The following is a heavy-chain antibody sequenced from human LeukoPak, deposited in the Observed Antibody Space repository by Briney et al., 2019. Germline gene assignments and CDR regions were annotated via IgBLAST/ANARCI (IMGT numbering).Heavy chain of an antibody. CDR2: IIPIFGTA. Sequence: SVKVSCKASGYTFTSYGISWVRQAPGQGLEWMGGIIPIFGTANYAQKFQGRVTITADESTSTAYMELSSLRSADTAVYYCARTGENPPAATLYGMDVWGQGTTVTVSS. V-gene: IGHV1-69*13. J-gene: IGHJ6*02. CDR3: ARTGENPPAATLYGMDV. CDR1: GYTFTSYG. D-gene: IGHD2-15*01.